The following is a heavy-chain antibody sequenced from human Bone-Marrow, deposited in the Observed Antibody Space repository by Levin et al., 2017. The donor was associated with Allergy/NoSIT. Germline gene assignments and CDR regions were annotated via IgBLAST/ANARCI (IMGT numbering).Heavy chain of an antibody. V-gene: IGHV1-2*02. D-gene: IGHD2-2*01. J-gene: IGHJ3*02. Sequence: PEASVKVSCKAYGYTFTGYYMHWVRQAPGQGLEWMGWINPNGGGTNYEQNFQGRVSMTRDTSIRTAYMELSRLTSDDTAVYYCARDVGTSRKDAFDSWGQGTMVTLSS. CDR2: INPNGGGT. CDR3: ARDVGTSRKDAFDS. CDR1: GYTFTGYY.